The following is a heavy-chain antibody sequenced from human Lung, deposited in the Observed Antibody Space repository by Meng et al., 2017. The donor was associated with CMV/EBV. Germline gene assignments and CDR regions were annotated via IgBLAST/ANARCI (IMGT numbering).Heavy chain of an antibody. CDR2: ISSSDYI. D-gene: IGHD3-3*01. V-gene: IGHV3-21*01. CDR3: ARGVGSYDFWSAYSYYYGLDV. CDR1: GFTFSDYS. J-gene: IGHJ6*02. Sequence: SCTASGFTFSDYSMNWVRQAPGKGLEWVSSISSSDYIYYADSVRGRFTISRDNAKHSLYLQMNSLRAEDTAVYYCARGVGSYDFWSAYSYYYGLDVWGQGTTVTVSS.